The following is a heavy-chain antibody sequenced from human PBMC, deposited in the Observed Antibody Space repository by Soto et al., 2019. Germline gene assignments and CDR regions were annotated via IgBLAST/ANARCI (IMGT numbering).Heavy chain of an antibody. V-gene: IGHV1-18*01. CDR1: RCTFTSYG. CDR2: ISAYNGNT. J-gene: IGHJ4*02. D-gene: IGHD2-21*02. Sequence: APVKVYYKASRCTFTSYGISWVRKDQGQGLEWMGWISAYNGNTNYAQKLQGRVTMTTDTSTSTAYMELRSLRSDDTAVYYCARDSAVVVTAILDYWGQGTLVTVSS. CDR3: ARDSAVVVTAILDY.